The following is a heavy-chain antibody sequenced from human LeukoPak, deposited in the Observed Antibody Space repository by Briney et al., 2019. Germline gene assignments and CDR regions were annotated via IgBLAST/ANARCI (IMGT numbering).Heavy chain of an antibody. Sequence: GGSLRLSCAASGFTFSSYWMSWVRQAPGKGLEWVANIKQDGSEKYYVDSVKGRFTISRDNAKNSLYLQMNSLRAEDTAVYYCARDAFVVVPAAIPYYFDYWAQGTLVTVSS. CDR3: ARDAFVVVPAAIPYYFDY. CDR1: GFTFSSYW. J-gene: IGHJ4*02. D-gene: IGHD2-2*01. V-gene: IGHV3-7*01. CDR2: IKQDGSEK.